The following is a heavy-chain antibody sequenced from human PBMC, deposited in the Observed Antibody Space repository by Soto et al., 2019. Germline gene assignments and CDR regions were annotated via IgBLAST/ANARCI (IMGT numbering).Heavy chain of an antibody. Sequence: VKVSCNASGYTFTSYGISLVLQAPGQGLEWMGWISAYNGNTNYAQKLQGRVTMTTDTSTSTAYMELRSLRSVDTAVYYCARIDILTYAFDIWGQGTMVTVS. J-gene: IGHJ3*02. CDR1: GYTFTSYG. CDR2: ISAYNGNT. D-gene: IGHD3-9*01. V-gene: IGHV1-18*01. CDR3: ARIDILTYAFDI.